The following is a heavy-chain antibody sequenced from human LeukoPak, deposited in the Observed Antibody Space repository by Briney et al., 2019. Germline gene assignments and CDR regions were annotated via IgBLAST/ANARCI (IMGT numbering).Heavy chain of an antibody. CDR3: ARHKSGSFYSLDY. CDR2: VSDSGST. J-gene: IGHJ4*02. V-gene: IGHV4-59*08. CDR1: AGAISSYY. Sequence: PSETLSLTCTVSAGAISSYYWSWIRRPPGKGRGWIGYVSDSGSTNYNPSLNSRVTISVDTSRNQLSLKMSSVTAADTAVYFCARHKSGSFYSLDYWGQGTQVTVSS. D-gene: IGHD1-26*01.